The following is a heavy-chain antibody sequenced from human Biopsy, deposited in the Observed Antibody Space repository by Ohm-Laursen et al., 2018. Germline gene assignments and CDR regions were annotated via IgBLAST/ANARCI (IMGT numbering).Heavy chain of an antibody. D-gene: IGHD3-22*01. CDR2: ITSSSGYI. CDR3: ARGNYYYDSSGLESYDAFDI. V-gene: IGHV3-21*04. J-gene: IGHJ3*02. Sequence: SLRLSCTASGFTFSRYTMNWVRQAPGKGLEWVSSITSSSGYIYYADSVKGRFTISRDNAKNSLYLQMNSLRAEDTAVYYCARGNYYYDSSGLESYDAFDIWGQGTMVTVSS. CDR1: GFTFSRYT.